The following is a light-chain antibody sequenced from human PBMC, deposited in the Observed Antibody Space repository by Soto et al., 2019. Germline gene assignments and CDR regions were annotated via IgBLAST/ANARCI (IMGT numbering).Light chain of an antibody. J-gene: IGLJ1*01. CDR1: SSDVGGYNY. V-gene: IGLV2-14*01. Sequence: QSVLTQPASVSGSPGQSITISCTGTSSDVGGYNYVSWYQQHPGNAPRLMIYEVNNRPSGVPNRFSGSKSGNKDSLNISGLQAEDEADYYCSSKTSSRTPVVFXTGPKGTVL. CDR2: EVN. CDR3: SSKTSSRTPVV.